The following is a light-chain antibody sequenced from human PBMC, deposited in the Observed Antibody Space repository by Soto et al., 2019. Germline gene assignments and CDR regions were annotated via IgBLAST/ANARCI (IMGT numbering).Light chain of an antibody. CDR2: GAS. V-gene: IGKV3-15*01. CDR3: QQYNDWPRT. CDR1: QSVSSD. J-gene: IGKJ1*01. Sequence: EIVVTQSPATLSVSPGERATLSCRASQSVSSDLARYQQKPGQAPRLLIYGASTRATGVPARFSGSGSGTEFTLTISSLQSEDFAVYYCQQYNDWPRTFGQGTKV.